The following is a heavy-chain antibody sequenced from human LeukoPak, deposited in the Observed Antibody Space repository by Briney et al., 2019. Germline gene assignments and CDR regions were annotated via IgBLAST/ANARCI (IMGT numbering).Heavy chain of an antibody. CDR1: GGSISSISHY. D-gene: IGHD2-2*01. V-gene: IGHV4-39*01. Sequence: SETLSLTCIVSGGSISSISHYWGWIRQPPGRGLEWIGIAYYSGGTYYNPSLKSRVTISIDTSKNQFSLKLNSVTAADTAVYYCPRLVRYCSSNSCYPFDYWGQGTLVTVSS. J-gene: IGHJ4*02. CDR2: AYYSGGT. CDR3: PRLVRYCSSNSCYPFDY.